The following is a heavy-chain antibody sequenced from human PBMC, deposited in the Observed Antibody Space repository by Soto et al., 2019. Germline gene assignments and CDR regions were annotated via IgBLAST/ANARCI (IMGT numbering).Heavy chain of an antibody. Sequence: GGSLRLSCAASGFTFSRYWMSWVRQAPGKGLEWVANIKQDGSEKYYVDSVKGRFTISRDNAKNSLYLQMSSLRAEDTAVYYCARERYYYGSGDYWGQGTLVTVSS. CDR2: IKQDGSEK. J-gene: IGHJ4*02. CDR1: GFTFSRYW. CDR3: ARERYYYGSGDY. D-gene: IGHD3-10*01. V-gene: IGHV3-7*01.